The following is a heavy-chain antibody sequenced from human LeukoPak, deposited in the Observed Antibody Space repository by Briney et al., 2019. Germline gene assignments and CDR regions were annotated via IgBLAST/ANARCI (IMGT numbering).Heavy chain of an antibody. Sequence: ASVKVSCKASGYTFSSYAMNWVRQAPGQGLEWMGWINTNTGNPTYAQGFTGRFVFSLDTSVSTAYLQISSLQAEDTAVYYCARNNNDGDYLGVGFDYWGQGTLVTVSS. J-gene: IGHJ4*02. CDR3: ARNNNDGDYLGVGFDY. CDR1: GYTFSSYA. V-gene: IGHV7-4-1*02. CDR2: INTNTGNP. D-gene: IGHD4-17*01.